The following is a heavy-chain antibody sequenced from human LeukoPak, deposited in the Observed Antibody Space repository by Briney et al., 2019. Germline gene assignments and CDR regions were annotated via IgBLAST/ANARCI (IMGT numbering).Heavy chain of an antibody. V-gene: IGHV3-23*01. Sequence: GGSLRLSCAASGFTFSSHAMSWVRQAPGKGLEWVSAISGSGGSTYYADSVKGRFTISRDNSKNTLYLQMNSLRAEDTAVYYCAKSRGSTVTNDYWGQGTLVTVSS. D-gene: IGHD4-17*01. CDR3: AKSRGSTVTNDY. CDR2: ISGSGGST. CDR1: GFTFSSHA. J-gene: IGHJ4*02.